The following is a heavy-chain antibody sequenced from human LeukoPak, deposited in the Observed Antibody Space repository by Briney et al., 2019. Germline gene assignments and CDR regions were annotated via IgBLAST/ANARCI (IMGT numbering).Heavy chain of an antibody. J-gene: IGHJ3*02. CDR1: GGSISSYY. CDR3: ARDYYDSSGYSDNAFDI. CDR2: ISTSGST. Sequence: SETLSLTCTVSGGSISSYYWSWIRQPAGKGLESIGHISTSGSTNYNPSLKSRVTISVGTSKNQFSLKLSSVTAADTAVYYCARDYYDSSGYSDNAFDIWGQGTMVTVSS. V-gene: IGHV4-4*07. D-gene: IGHD3-22*01.